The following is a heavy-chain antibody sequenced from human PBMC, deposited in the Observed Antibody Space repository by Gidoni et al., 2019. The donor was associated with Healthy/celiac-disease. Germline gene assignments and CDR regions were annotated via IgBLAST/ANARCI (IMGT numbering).Heavy chain of an antibody. Sequence: VQLVQSGAQVQTPGASVTVSCKASGYTFTSDGISWVRQAHGQGLEWMGWMSAYNVNTNHKKKLTGRVTMTTDTSTSTPYMEPRSLRADDTAVYYWARVHLEEEMVNPIDYWGQGTLVTVSS. D-gene: IGHD5-18*01. V-gene: IGHV1-18*01. J-gene: IGHJ4*02. CDR3: ARVHLEEEMVNPIDY. CDR2: MSAYNVNT. CDR1: GYTFTSDG.